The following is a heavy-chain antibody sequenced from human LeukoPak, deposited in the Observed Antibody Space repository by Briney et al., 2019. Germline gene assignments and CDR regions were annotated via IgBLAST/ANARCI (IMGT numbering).Heavy chain of an antibody. CDR2: ISAGGNT. CDR1: GASIISSYY. Sequence: PSETLSLTCTVSGASIISSYYWSWIRQTPGKGLECIGYISAGGNTNYHPSLRSRVTISVDTSKSQFSLSLTSVTAADTAVYYCESLTGAGSYWGYFDYWGQGTLVTVSS. CDR3: ESLTGAGSYWGYFDY. J-gene: IGHJ4*02. D-gene: IGHD6-13*01. V-gene: IGHV4-4*09.